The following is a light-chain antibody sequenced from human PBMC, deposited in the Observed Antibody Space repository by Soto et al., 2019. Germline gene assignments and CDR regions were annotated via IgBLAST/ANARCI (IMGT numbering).Light chain of an antibody. J-gene: IGLJ1*01. CDR1: SSDVGGYNY. Sequence: QSALTQPRSVSGSPGQSVTISCTGNSSDVGGYNYVSWYQQHPGKAPKLMIYDVSKRPSGVPDRFSGSKSGNTASLTISWLQAEDEAYYYCCSYAGSYKGYVFGTGTKVTVL. CDR3: CSYAGSYKGYV. CDR2: DVS. V-gene: IGLV2-11*01.